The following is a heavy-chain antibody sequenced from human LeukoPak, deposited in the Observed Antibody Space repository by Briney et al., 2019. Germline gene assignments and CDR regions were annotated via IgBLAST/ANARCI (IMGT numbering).Heavy chain of an antibody. V-gene: IGHV4-38-2*02. Sequence: SETLSLTCTVSGYSISSGYYWAWIRQPPGKGLEWIGSIFHTGSTNYNPSLKSRVTISVDTSKNQFSLKLSSVTAADTAVYYCARVPGIVVGEGSVRYYYYMDVWGKGTTVTVSS. D-gene: IGHD1-26*01. J-gene: IGHJ6*03. CDR3: ARVPGIVVGEGSVRYYYYMDV. CDR2: IFHTGST. CDR1: GYSISSGYY.